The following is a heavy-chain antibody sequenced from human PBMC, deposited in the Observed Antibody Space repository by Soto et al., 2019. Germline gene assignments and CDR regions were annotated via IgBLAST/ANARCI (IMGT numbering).Heavy chain of an antibody. J-gene: IGHJ5*02. CDR3: ARGGVSGDWFDP. CDR2: IYHSGST. V-gene: IGHV4-30-2*01. Sequence: SETLSLTCAVSGGSISSGGYSWSWIRQPPGKGLEWIGYIYHSGSTYYNPSLKSRVTISVDRSKNRFSLKLSSVTAADTAVYYCARGGVSGDWFDPWGQGTLVTVSS. CDR1: GGSISSGGYS. D-gene: IGHD1-1*01.